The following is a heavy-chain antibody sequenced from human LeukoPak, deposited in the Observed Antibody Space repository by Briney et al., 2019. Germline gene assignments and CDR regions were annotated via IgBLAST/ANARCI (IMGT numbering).Heavy chain of an antibody. CDR1: GFTFSSYN. CDR3: ARGAATRKSGFYYYYMDV. V-gene: IGHV3-21*01. J-gene: IGHJ6*03. D-gene: IGHD5-12*01. Sequence: PGGSLRLSCAASGFTFSSYNVNWVRQAPGKGLEWVSSITTGNSFLYFADSVKSRFTISRDHANNSLYLQMNSLRADDTAVYYCARGAATRKSGFYYYYMDVWGKGTTVTVSS. CDR2: ITTGNSFL.